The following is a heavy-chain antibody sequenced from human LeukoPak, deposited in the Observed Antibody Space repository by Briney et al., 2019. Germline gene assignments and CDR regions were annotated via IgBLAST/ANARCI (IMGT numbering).Heavy chain of an antibody. J-gene: IGHJ4*02. CDR3: ASGDGYLQPY. CDR2: IHYDGKI. V-gene: IGHV3-53*01. CDR1: GSSVSGKF. D-gene: IGHD2-21*01. Sequence: GGSLRLSCAASGSSVSGKFMSWVRQAPGKGLEWVSIIHYDGKIRYAGSVGGRFTIYRDDSENTLFLQMNSLRVDDTAVYFCASGDGYLQPYWGQGTLVTVSS.